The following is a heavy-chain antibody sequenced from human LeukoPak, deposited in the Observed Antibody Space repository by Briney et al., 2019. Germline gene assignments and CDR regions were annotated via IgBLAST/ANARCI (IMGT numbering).Heavy chain of an antibody. V-gene: IGHV4-59*01. Sequence: SETLSLTCTVSGGSMSSYYWTWIRQPPGKRLEWVGYIYYSGTTKYNPSLKSRVTISLDTSKNQFSLELSSVTAADTAVYYCARAPYSSTWYLEYFDFWGEGTLVTVSS. CDR1: GGSMSSYY. J-gene: IGHJ4*02. CDR3: ARAPYSSTWYLEYFDF. CDR2: IYYSGTT. D-gene: IGHD6-13*01.